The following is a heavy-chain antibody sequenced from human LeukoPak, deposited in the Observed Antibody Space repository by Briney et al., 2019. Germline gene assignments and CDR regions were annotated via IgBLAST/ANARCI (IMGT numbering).Heavy chain of an antibody. CDR2: INGDGSST. V-gene: IGHV3-74*01. CDR1: GFPCSSYW. J-gene: IGHJ4*02. CDR3: ARDLHFAFDY. Sequence: GGSLRLSCAASGFPCSSYWMHWVRQVPGKGLVCVSRINGDGSSTSYADSVKGRFTIARDNAKNTLYLQMSSLRDDDTAVYYCARDLHFAFDYWGRGTLVTVSS.